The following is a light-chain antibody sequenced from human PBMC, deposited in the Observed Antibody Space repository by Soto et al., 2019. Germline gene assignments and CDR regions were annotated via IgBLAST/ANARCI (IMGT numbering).Light chain of an antibody. V-gene: IGKV3-11*01. J-gene: IGKJ1*01. CDR2: QTS. CDR3: HQRQSWPRT. CDR1: QYINTR. Sequence: EIVLTQSPATLSSFPGDRVTLSCRASQYINTRLAWYQHRPGQAPRLLNYQTSIRAAGIPARFSASGSGTDFTLTIIDVQPEDFALYYCHQRQSWPRTFGQGTKVDI.